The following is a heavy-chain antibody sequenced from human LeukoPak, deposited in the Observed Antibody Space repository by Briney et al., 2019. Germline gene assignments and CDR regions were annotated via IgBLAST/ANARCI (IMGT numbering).Heavy chain of an antibody. V-gene: IGHV3-53*05. CDR1: GFTVGNNY. Sequence: GGSLRLSCAASGFTVGNNYIKWIRQAPGKGLEWVSLIYSGGSTYYADSVKGRFTISRDNSKNTLYLQMNSLRAEDTAVYYCARQGAHSGWYYDYWGQGTLVTVSS. D-gene: IGHD6-19*01. CDR2: IYSGGST. J-gene: IGHJ4*02. CDR3: ARQGAHSGWYYDY.